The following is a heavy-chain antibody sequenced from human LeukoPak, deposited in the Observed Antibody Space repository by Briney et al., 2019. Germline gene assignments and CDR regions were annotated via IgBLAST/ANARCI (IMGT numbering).Heavy chain of an antibody. D-gene: IGHD6-13*01. CDR1: GDSVSNNRAA. CDR2: TYYRSKWYN. CDR3: ARSTEGIYYFGY. J-gene: IGHJ4*02. V-gene: IGHV6-1*01. Sequence: SQTLSLTCAISGDSVSNNRAAWNWIRQSPSRGLEWLGRTYYRSKWYNDYAVSVKSRITINPDTSKNQFSLYLNSVTPEDTAVYYCARSTEGIYYFGYCGQGTLVTVSS.